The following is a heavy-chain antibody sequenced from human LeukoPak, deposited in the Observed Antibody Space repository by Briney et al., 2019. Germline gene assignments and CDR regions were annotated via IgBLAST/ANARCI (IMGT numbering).Heavy chain of an antibody. CDR1: GFTLSGYY. V-gene: IGHV3-11*04. CDR3: ARDAGNSGYGMDV. J-gene: IGHJ6*02. D-gene: IGHD5-12*01. Sequence: GGSLRLSCAASGFTLSGYYMSWIRQAPGKGLEWISHITWSGSTIFYADSVKGRFTISRDSAKNSLYLQMSSLRDEDTAVYYCARDAGNSGYGMDVWGQGTTVTVSS. CDR2: ITWSGSTI.